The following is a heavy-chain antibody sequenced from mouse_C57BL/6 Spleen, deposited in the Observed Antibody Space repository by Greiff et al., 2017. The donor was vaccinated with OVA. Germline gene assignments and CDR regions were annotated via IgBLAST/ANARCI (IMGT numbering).Heavy chain of an antibody. CDR2: ISYDGSN. J-gene: IGHJ1*03. CDR1: GYSITSGYY. Sequence: ESGPGLVKPSQSLSLTCSVTGYSITSGYYWHWIRQFPGNKLEWMGYISYDGSNNYNPSLKNRISITRDTSKNQFFLKLNSVTTEDTATYYCARGGYDYTGYFDVWGTGTTVTVSS. CDR3: ARGGYDYTGYFDV. V-gene: IGHV3-6*01. D-gene: IGHD2-4*01.